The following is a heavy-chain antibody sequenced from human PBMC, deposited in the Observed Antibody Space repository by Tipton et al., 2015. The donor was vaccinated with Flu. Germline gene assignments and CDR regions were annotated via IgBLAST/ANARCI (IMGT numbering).Heavy chain of an antibody. Sequence: LRLSCAVYGGSFSGYYWSWIRQPPGKGLEWIGEINHSGSTNYNPSLKSRVTISVDTSKNQFSLKLSSVTAADTAVYYCARGDGYTINWGQGTLVTVSS. CDR3: ARGDGYTIN. J-gene: IGHJ4*02. V-gene: IGHV4-34*01. D-gene: IGHD5-24*01. CDR2: INHSGST. CDR1: GGSFSGYY.